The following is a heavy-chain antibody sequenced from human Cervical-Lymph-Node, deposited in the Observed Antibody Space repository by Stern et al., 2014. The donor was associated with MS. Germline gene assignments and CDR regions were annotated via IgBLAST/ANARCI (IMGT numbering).Heavy chain of an antibody. Sequence: QLQLQESGPGLVQPSQTLSLTCSVSGGSMTDTAYYWIWIRQPAGKGLEWIVRVYTSGTTTSTPSLESGSTMSIDLSRNQSSLSRSCETAADTAVYYCARDFTDYDFWKDYRGMVFDPWGQGTLVIVSS. J-gene: IGHJ5*02. CDR2: VYTSGTT. D-gene: IGHD3-3*01. V-gene: IGHV4-61*02. CDR1: GGSMTDTAYY. CDR3: ARDFTDYDFWKDYRGMVFDP.